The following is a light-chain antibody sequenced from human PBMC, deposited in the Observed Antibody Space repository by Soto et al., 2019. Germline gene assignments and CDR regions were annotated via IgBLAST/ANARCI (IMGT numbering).Light chain of an antibody. V-gene: IGKV3-20*01. J-gene: IGKJ1*01. CDR1: QSVSSSY. Sequence: EIVLTQSPGTLSLSPGERATLSCRASQSVSSSYLAWYQQKPGQAPRLLIYGASSRATGIPDRFSGSGSGTDFTLTISRLEPEDFAVYYCQQYGSSRTWTCGRGTKVEIK. CDR3: QQYGSSRTWT. CDR2: GAS.